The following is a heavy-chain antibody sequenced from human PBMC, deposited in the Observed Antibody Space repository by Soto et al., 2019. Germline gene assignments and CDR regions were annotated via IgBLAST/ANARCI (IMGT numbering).Heavy chain of an antibody. J-gene: IGHJ5*02. D-gene: IGHD2-2*01. CDR2: INHSGST. Sequence: PSETLSLTCAVYGGSFSGYYWSWIRQPPGKGLEWIGEINHSGSTNYNPSLKSRVTISVDTSKNQFSLKLSSVTAADTAVYYCARGGYCSSTSWQGVYWFDPWGQGTLVTVS. V-gene: IGHV4-34*01. CDR3: ARGGYCSSTSWQGVYWFDP. CDR1: GGSFSGYY.